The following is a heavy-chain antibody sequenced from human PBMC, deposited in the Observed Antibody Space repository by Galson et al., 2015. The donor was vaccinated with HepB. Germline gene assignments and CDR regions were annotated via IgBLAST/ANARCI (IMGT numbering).Heavy chain of an antibody. CDR1: GYTFTSYY. CDR3: ARDYESWSGSYCRYWALEI. CDR2: INPSSGNT. J-gene: IGHJ3*02. V-gene: IGHV1-46*01. D-gene: IGHD3-3*01. Sequence: SVKVSCKASGYTFTSYYMHWVRQAPGQGLEWMGGINPSSGNTGYAQKFQGRVTMTRDTSTSTAYMELSSLRSEDTAVYYCARDYESWSGSYCRYWALEIWCQGSIVSGSA.